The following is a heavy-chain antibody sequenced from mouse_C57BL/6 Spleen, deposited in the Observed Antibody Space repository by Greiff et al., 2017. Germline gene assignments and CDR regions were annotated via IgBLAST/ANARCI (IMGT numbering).Heavy chain of an antibody. V-gene: IGHV1-54*01. Sequence: VQPQQSGAELVRPGTSVKVSCKASGYAFTNYLIEWVKQRPGQGLEWIGVINPGSGGTNYNEKFKGKATLTADKSSSTAYMQLSSLTSEDSAVYFCARGDYDRYFDVWGTGTTVTVSS. D-gene: IGHD2-4*01. CDR2: INPGSGGT. CDR3: ARGDYDRYFDV. CDR1: GYAFTNYL. J-gene: IGHJ1*03.